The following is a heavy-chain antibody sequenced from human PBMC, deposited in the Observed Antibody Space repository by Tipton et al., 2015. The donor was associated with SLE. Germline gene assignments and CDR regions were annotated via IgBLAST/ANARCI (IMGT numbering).Heavy chain of an antibody. CDR1: GGSISSSSYY. V-gene: IGHV4-61*01. Sequence: GLVKPSETLSLTCTVSGGSISSSSYYWSWIRQPPGKGLEWIGYIYYGGSTRYNPSLESRVTMSRDTSKNQIFLKLTSVTAADTALYFCASSEEYSSDWSYFHSWGQGALVTVSS. J-gene: IGHJ4*02. D-gene: IGHD6-19*01. CDR3: ASSEEYSSDWSYFHS. CDR2: IYYGGST.